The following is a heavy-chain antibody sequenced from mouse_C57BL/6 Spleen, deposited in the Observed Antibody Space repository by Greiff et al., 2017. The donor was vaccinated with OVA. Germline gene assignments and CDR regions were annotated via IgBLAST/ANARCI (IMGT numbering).Heavy chain of an antibody. CDR3: ARPDLLQGYFDV. CDR1: GFSLSTSGMG. J-gene: IGHJ1*03. CDR2: IYWDDDK. D-gene: IGHD2-1*01. Sequence: VTLKVSGPGILQSSQTLSLPRSFSGFSLSTSGMGVSWIRQPSGKGLEWLAHIYWDDDKRYNPSLKSRLTIPKDTSRNQVFLKITSVDTADTATYYCARPDLLQGYFDVWGTGTTVTVSS. V-gene: IGHV8-12*01.